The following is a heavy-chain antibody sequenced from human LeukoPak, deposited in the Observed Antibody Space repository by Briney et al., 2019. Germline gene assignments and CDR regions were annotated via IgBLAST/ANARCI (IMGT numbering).Heavy chain of an antibody. J-gene: IGHJ4*02. Sequence: ASVKVSFKASGYTFTSYGISWVRQAPGQGLEWMGWISAYNGNTNYAQKLQGRVTMTTDTSTSTAYMELRSLRSDDTAVYYCARGYGSGSYYQNPDYWGQGTLVTVSS. D-gene: IGHD3-10*01. V-gene: IGHV1-18*01. CDR2: ISAYNGNT. CDR3: ARGYGSGSYYQNPDY. CDR1: GYTFTSYG.